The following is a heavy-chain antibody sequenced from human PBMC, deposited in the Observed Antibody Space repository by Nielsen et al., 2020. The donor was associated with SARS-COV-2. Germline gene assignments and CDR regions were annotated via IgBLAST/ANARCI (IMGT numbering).Heavy chain of an antibody. CDR2: IYTSGST. D-gene: IGHD2-2*01. Sequence: SETLSLTCTVSGGSISSYYWSWIRQPAGKGLEWIGRIYTSGSTNYNPSLKSRVTMSVDTSKNQFSLKLSSVTAADTAVYYCARDLGGYCSSTSCSIYYGMDAWGQGTTVTVSS. V-gene: IGHV4-4*07. CDR3: ARDLGGYCSSTSCSIYYGMDA. CDR1: GGSISSYY. J-gene: IGHJ6*02.